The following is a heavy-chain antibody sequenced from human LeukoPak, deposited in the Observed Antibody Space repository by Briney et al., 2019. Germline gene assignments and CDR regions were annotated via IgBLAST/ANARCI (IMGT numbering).Heavy chain of an antibody. Sequence: KAGGSLRLSCAASGFGVSVNYMSWVRQAPGKGLEWVSVPYASGTTKYADSVKGRFTISRDTSDNTLSLQMNGLGAEDSAVYYCAAKGNRYTGIYVFAHWGQGTLVTVSA. CDR1: GFGVSVNY. D-gene: IGHD1-26*01. J-gene: IGHJ4*02. CDR3: AAKGNRYTGIYVFAH. CDR2: PYASGTT. V-gene: IGHV3-66*01.